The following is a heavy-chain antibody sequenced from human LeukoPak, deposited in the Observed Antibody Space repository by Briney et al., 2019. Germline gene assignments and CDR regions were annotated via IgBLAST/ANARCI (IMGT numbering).Heavy chain of an antibody. CDR2: ISSSADTI. V-gene: IGHV3-48*03. CDR3: TKERGSY. CDR1: GFIFSSVE. J-gene: IGHJ4*02. Sequence: PGGSLRLSCAAAGFIFSSVEMTWVRQAPGKGLESVSFISSSADTILYADSVKGRFTISRDNGKNALYLQMNSLRAEDTAVYYCTKERGSYWGQGTLVTVSS.